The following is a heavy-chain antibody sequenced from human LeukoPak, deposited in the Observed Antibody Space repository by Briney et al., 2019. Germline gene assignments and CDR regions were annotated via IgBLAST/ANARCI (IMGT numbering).Heavy chain of an antibody. V-gene: IGHV3-23*01. Sequence: GGSLRFSCAASGFTFSSYAMSWVRQAPGKGLEWVSAISGSGGSTYYADSVKGRFTISRDNSKNTLYLQMNSLRAEDTAVYYCAKDHSYSGYDSVRDFDYWGQGTLVTVSS. J-gene: IGHJ4*02. CDR2: ISGSGGST. D-gene: IGHD5-12*01. CDR1: GFTFSSYA. CDR3: AKDHSYSGYDSVRDFDY.